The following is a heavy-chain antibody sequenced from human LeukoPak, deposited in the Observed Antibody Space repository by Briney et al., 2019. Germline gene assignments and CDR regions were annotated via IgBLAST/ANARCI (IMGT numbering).Heavy chain of an antibody. J-gene: IGHJ4*01. D-gene: IGHD3-22*01. V-gene: IGHV4-34*01. Sequence: SETLSLTCAVYGGSFSGYYWSWLRQPPGKGLEWIGEINHSGSTNYNPSLKSRVTISVDTSKNQFSLKLSSVTAADTAVYYCARVLGDYYDSSGYYYIGYFAYWGQEPWSPSPQ. CDR2: INHSGST. CDR1: GGSFSGYY. CDR3: ARVLGDYYDSSGYYYIGYFAY.